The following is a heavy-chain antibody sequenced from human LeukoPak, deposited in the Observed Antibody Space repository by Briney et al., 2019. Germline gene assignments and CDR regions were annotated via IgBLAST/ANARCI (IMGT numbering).Heavy chain of an antibody. J-gene: IGHJ4*02. CDR3: TRAPNPNWNYAIVYFDY. CDR2: INPNSGDT. D-gene: IGHD1-7*01. Sequence: GASVKVSCKASGYTFTGFYIHWVRQAPGQGLEWMGWINPNSGDTNYVQKFQGRVTMTRDTSISTAYMELSRLRSDDTAVYYCTRAPNPNWNYAIVYFDYWGQGTLVTVSS. CDR1: GYTFTGFY. V-gene: IGHV1-2*02.